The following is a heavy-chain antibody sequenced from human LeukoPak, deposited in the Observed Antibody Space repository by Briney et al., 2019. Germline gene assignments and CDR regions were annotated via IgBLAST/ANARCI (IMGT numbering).Heavy chain of an antibody. V-gene: IGHV4-59*01. D-gene: IGHD2-2*03. CDR2: IYYSGST. CDR1: GGSISSYY. CDR3: ASGYCSSTSCLDY. Sequence: SETLSLTCTVSGGSISSYYWSWIRQPPGKGLEWIGYIYYSGSTNYNPSLKSRVTISVDTSKNQFSLKLSSVTAADTAVYYCASGYCSSTSCLDYWGQGTLVTVSS. J-gene: IGHJ4*02.